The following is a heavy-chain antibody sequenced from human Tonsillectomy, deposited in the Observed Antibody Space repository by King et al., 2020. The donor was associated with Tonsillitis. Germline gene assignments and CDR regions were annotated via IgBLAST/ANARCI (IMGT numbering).Heavy chain of an antibody. D-gene: IGHD6-25*01. CDR3: FAARFSVDY. J-gene: IGHJ4*02. CDR2: IRDDGSNK. V-gene: IGHV3-30*02. CDR1: GFTFRNYG. Sequence: VQLVESGGGVVQPGGSLRLSCAASGFTFRNYGMHWVRQAPGKGLEWVAFIRDDGSNKYYADSVKGRFTISRDNSNNTLNLQMNSLRAEDTAVYYAFAARFSVDYWGQGTLVTVPS.